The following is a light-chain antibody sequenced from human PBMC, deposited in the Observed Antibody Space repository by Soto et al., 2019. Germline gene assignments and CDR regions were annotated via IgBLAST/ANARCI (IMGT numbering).Light chain of an antibody. V-gene: IGKV2-28*01. CDR3: QQHNVSPRT. J-gene: IGKJ1*01. CDR1: QSLLHSNGYSY. CDR2: LGS. Sequence: DIVMTQSPLSLPVIPGEPASISCKSSQSLLHSNGYSYLDWYLQKPGQSPQVLMYLGSNRASGVPDRFSGSGSGTDFTLSISSLQAEDVAVYFCQQHNVSPRTFGQGTKVEIK.